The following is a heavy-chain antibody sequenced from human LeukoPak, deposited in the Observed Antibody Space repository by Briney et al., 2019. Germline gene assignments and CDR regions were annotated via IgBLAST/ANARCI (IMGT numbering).Heavy chain of an antibody. CDR1: GYTFTSYD. D-gene: IGHD2-15*01. CDR2: MNPNSGNT. V-gene: IGHV1-8*01. CDR3: TRGSVTPDCSGGSCYHADY. J-gene: IGHJ4*02. Sequence: ASVKVSCKASGYTFTSYDINWVRQATGQGLEWMGWMNPNSGNTGYAQKFQGRVTMTRSTSISTAYMELSSLTSEDTAVYYCTRGSVTPDCSGGSCYHADYWGQGTLVTVSS.